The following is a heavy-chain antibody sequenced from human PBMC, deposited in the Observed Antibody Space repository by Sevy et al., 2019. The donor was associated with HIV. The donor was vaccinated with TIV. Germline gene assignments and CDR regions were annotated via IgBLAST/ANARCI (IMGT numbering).Heavy chain of an antibody. J-gene: IGHJ4*02. CDR2: FDRTDIT. Sequence: GGSLRLSCEASGFTLSSYTMNWVRQSPEKGLEWVATFDRTDITHYADSVKGRFIISRETAKNSLFLQMNSLRDDDTAMYFCVRDERAIASHFDYWGRGTLVTVSS. CDR1: GFTLSSYT. V-gene: IGHV3-48*02. CDR3: VRDERAIASHFDY. D-gene: IGHD2-21*01.